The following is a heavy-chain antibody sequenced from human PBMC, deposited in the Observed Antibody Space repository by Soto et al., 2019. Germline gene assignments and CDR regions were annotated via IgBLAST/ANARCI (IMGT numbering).Heavy chain of an antibody. Sequence: SETLSLTCTVSDASVWSDSYFWTWIRQPPGKGLEWIAYISHTGDTNYNPSLKSRVTISIDTSRNQFSLTVTSVTAADTAVYFCARIVVGVTVDLWGQGXLVTVSS. CDR3: ARIVVGVTVDL. J-gene: IGHJ4*02. V-gene: IGHV4-61*01. CDR1: DASVWSDSYF. D-gene: IGHD1-26*01. CDR2: ISHTGDT.